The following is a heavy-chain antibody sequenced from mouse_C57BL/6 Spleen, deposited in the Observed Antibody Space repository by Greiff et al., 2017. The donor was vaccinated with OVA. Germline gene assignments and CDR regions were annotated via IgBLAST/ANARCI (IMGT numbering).Heavy chain of an antibody. D-gene: IGHD1-1*01. V-gene: IGHV1-54*01. CDR2: INPGSGGT. J-gene: IGHJ3*01. CDR1: GYAFTNYL. CDR3: AREVDGSSLFAY. Sequence: QVQLKESGAELVRPGTSVKVSCKASGYAFTNYLIEWVKQRPGQGLEWIGVINPGSGGTNYNEKFKGKATLTADKSSSIAYMQLSSLTSEDSAVYFCAREVDGSSLFAYWGQGTLVTVSA.